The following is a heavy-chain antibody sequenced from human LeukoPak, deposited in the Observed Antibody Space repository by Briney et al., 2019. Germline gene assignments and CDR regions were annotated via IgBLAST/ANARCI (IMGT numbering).Heavy chain of an antibody. J-gene: IGHJ4*02. D-gene: IGHD3-3*01. Sequence: GGSLRLSCAASGFTSSVYRMNWVRQAPGEGLEWVSSISSSSSSIDYADSVKGRFTISRDNAKNSLYLQMNSLRAEDTAVYYCAKHYETTFDYWGQGTLVTVSS. CDR1: GFTSSVYR. CDR3: AKHYETTFDY. CDR2: ISSSSSSI. V-gene: IGHV3-21*01.